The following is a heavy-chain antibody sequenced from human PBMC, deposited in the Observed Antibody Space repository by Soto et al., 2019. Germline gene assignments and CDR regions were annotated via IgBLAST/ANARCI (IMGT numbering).Heavy chain of an antibody. CDR3: ARVMIFGVVNVYYGMDV. D-gene: IGHD3-3*01. J-gene: IGHJ6*02. V-gene: IGHV1-69*12. Sequence: QVQLVQSGAEVKKPGSSVKVSCKASGGTFSSYAISWVRQAPGQGLEWMGGIIPIFGTANYAQKFQGRVTITADESTRTAYMELSSVRSEDTAVYYCARVMIFGVVNVYYGMDVWGQGTTVTVSS. CDR2: IIPIFGTA. CDR1: GGTFSSYA.